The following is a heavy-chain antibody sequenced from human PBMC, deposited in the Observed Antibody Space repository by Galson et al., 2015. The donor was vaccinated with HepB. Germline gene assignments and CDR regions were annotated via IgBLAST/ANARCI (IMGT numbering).Heavy chain of an antibody. V-gene: IGHV3-33*08. J-gene: IGHJ4*02. CDR3: ARESEVSGWYFFDY. CDR2: IWYDGSNK. CDR1: GFTFRGHS. Sequence: LRLSCAASGFTFRGHSMHWVRQAPGKGLEGVAVIWYDGSNKDYADSVRGRFTISRDNSKNTVYLQMNSLRAEDTAVYYCARESEVSGWYFFDYWGQGTLVTVSS. D-gene: IGHD6-19*01.